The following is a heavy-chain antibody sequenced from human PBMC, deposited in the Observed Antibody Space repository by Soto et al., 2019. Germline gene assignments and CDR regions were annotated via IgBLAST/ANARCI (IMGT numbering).Heavy chain of an antibody. CDR1: DESFSNYY. D-gene: IGHD3-22*01. V-gene: IGHV4-34*01. CDR2: INQSERT. J-gene: IGHJ4*02. CDR3: VRSAIFNYYDRNGQALYYFDY. Sequence: SETLSLTCTVVDESFSNYYWSCIRHLPGKGLQLIGEINQSERTSYNPSLKSRVTMSVDTSKKQFSLKLSSVTAADTAVYYCVRSAIFNYYDRNGQALYYFDYWGQGTLVTVSS.